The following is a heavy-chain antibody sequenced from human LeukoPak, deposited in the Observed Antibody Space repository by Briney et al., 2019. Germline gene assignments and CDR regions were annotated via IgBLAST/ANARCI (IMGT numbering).Heavy chain of an antibody. D-gene: IGHD5-18*01. Sequence: GGSLRLSCAASGFTFSSYGTHWVRQAPGKGLEWVAVISYDGSNKYYADSVKGRFTISRDNSKNTLYLQMNSLRAEDTAVYYCAKDFTPGYRAFFDYWGQGTLVTVSS. V-gene: IGHV3-30*18. J-gene: IGHJ4*02. CDR1: GFTFSSYG. CDR3: AKDFTPGYRAFFDY. CDR2: ISYDGSNK.